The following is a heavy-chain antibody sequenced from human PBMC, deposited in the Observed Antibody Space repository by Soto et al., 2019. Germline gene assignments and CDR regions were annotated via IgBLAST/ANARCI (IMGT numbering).Heavy chain of an antibody. J-gene: IGHJ6*02. CDR1: GGSISSSSYY. CDR3: VSPLSIRAAEGSGMDV. V-gene: IGHV4-39*01. CDR2: IYYSGST. Sequence: PSETLSLTCTVSGGSISSSSYYWGWIRQPPGKGLEWIGSIYYSGSTYYNPSLKSRVTISVDTSKNQFSLKLSSVTAADTAVYYCVSPLSIRAAEGSGMDVWGQGTPVTVSS. D-gene: IGHD6-25*01.